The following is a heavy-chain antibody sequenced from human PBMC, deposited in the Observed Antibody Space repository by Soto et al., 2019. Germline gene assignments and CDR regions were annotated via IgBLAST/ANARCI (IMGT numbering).Heavy chain of an antibody. CDR3: ARGSKESYPGSRVFDF. V-gene: IGHV3-23*01. CDR1: GFTFGSRA. J-gene: IGHJ4*02. D-gene: IGHD3-10*01. CDR2: ITDSGGDT. Sequence: LRLSCVASGFTFGSRAMSWVRQAPGEGLEWVSTITDSGGDTKYADSVRGRFTISRANSKNTLFLQMSSLRAEDSAVYYCARGSKESYPGSRVFDFWGRGTLVTVSS.